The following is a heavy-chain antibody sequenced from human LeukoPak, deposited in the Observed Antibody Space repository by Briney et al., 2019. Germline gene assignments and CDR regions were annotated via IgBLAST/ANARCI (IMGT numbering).Heavy chain of an antibody. J-gene: IGHJ4*02. V-gene: IGHV3-23*01. CDR2: ISGSGGST. D-gene: IGHD1-26*01. CDR1: GFTFSSYA. CDR3: AKGRYSGSYKGDFDY. Sequence: LAGGSLRLSCAASGFTFSSYAMSWVRQAPGKGLEWVPAISGSGGSTYYADSAKGRFTISRDNSKNTLYLQMNSLGAEDTAVYYCAKGRYSGSYKGDFDYWGQGTLVTVSS.